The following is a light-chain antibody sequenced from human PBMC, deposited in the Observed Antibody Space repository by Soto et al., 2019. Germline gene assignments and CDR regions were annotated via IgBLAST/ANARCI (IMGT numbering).Light chain of an antibody. Sequence: QSVLTQPPSVSGAPGQKVTISCTGSSSNIGAGYDVHWYQQLPGTAPKLLSYGNTNRPSGVPDRFSGSKSATSASLAITGLQAEDEADYYCQSFDSSLSGVVFGGGTKLTVL. V-gene: IGLV1-40*01. CDR2: GNT. CDR1: SSNIGAGYD. J-gene: IGLJ2*01. CDR3: QSFDSSLSGVV.